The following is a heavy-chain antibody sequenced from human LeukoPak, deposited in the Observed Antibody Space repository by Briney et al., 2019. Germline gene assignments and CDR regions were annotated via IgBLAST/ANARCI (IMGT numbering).Heavy chain of an antibody. D-gene: IGHD2-2*01. CDR2: IIPIFGTA. CDR1: GGTFSSYA. J-gene: IGHJ3*02. Sequence: SVKVSCKASGGTFSSYAISWVRQAPGQGLEWMGWIIPIFGTANYAQKFQGRVTITADKSTSTAYMELSSLRSEDTAVYYCARDPRGYCSSTSCPDAFDIWGQGTMVTVSS. CDR3: ARDPRGYCSSTSCPDAFDI. V-gene: IGHV1-69*06.